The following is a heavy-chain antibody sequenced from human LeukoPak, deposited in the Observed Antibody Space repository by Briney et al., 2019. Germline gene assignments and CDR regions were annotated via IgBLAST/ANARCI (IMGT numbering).Heavy chain of an antibody. CDR3: ARVRVVITTFDY. Sequence: PSETLSLTCTVSGGSISSSSYYWGWIRQPPGKGLEWIGSIYYSGSTYYNPSLKSRVTISVDTSKNQFPLKLSSVTAADTAVYYCARVRVVITTFDYWGQGTLVTVSS. D-gene: IGHD3-22*01. CDR2: IYYSGST. V-gene: IGHV4-39*01. CDR1: GGSISSSSYY. J-gene: IGHJ4*02.